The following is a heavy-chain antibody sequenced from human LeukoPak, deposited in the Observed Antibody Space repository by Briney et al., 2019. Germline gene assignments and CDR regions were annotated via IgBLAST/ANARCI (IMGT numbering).Heavy chain of an antibody. Sequence: QTGGSLRLSCAASGFTFDDYAMHWVRQAPGKGLEWVSLISWDGGSTYYADSVKGRFTISRDNSKNSLYLQMNSLRAEDTALYSCAKVRSYDNNGYYDYWGQGTLVTVS. CDR2: ISWDGGST. V-gene: IGHV3-43D*04. J-gene: IGHJ4*02. CDR1: GFTFDDYA. D-gene: IGHD3-22*01. CDR3: AKVRSYDNNGYYDY.